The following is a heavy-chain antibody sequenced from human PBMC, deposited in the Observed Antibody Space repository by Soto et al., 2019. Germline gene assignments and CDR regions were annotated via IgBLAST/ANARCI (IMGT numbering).Heavy chain of an antibody. CDR1: GYTFTSYG. CDR3: ARGHTSGGSSYNWFDP. V-gene: IGHV1-18*01. J-gene: IGHJ5*02. CDR2: ISAYNGNT. D-gene: IGHD2-15*01. Sequence: ASVKVSCKASGYTFTSYGISWVRQAPGQGLEWMGWISAYNGNTNYAQKLQGRVTMTTDTSTSTAYMELRSLRSDDTAVYYCARGHTSGGSSYNWFDPWGQGTLVTSPQ.